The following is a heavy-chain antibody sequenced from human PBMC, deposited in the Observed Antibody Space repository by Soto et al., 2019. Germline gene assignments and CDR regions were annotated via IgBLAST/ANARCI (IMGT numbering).Heavy chain of an antibody. CDR1: GGSIRNYY. Sequence: SETLSLTCSVSGGSIRNYYWTWIRQPPGKGLEWVGHIYYSGSTNYNPSLKSRVTISVDTSKNQFSLKLSSVTAADTAVYYCARGEVTTGNDAFDIWGQGTMVTVSS. CDR2: IYYSGST. J-gene: IGHJ3*02. CDR3: ARGEVTTGNDAFDI. D-gene: IGHD3-3*01. V-gene: IGHV4-59*01.